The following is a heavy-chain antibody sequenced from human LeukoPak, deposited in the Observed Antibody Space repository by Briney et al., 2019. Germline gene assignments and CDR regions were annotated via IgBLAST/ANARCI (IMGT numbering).Heavy chain of an antibody. CDR3: ARSYCSGGSCHVAGMDV. J-gene: IGHJ6*04. V-gene: IGHV4-59*01. CDR2: IYYSGST. D-gene: IGHD2-15*01. CDR1: GGSISSYY. Sequence: SETLSLTCTVSGGSISSYYWSWIRQPPGKGLEWIGYIYYSGSTNYNPSLKSRVTISVDTSKTQFSLKLNSVTAADTAVYYCARSYCSGGSCHVAGMDVWGKGTTVTVSS.